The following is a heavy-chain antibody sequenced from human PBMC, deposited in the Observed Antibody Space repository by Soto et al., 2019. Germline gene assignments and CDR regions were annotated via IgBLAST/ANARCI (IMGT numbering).Heavy chain of an antibody. CDR1: GGSISSGGYY. J-gene: IGHJ4*02. Sequence: QMQLQESGPGLVKPSQTLSLTCTVSGGSISSGGYYWSWIRQYPGKGLECIGYIYYSGSTYYNPSLKSRVTISVDTSENQFSLKLSSVTAADTAVYYCARYGSGTYYPTTFDYWGQGTLVTVSS. CDR3: ARYGSGTYYPTTFDY. V-gene: IGHV4-31*03. CDR2: IYYSGST. D-gene: IGHD3-10*01.